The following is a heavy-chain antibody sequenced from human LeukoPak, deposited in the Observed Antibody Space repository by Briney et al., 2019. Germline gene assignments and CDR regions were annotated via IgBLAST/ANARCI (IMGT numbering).Heavy chain of an antibody. Sequence: ASVKVSCKASGYTFTSYYMHWVRQAPGQGLEWMGRIIPILGIANYAQKFQGRVTITADKSTSTAYMELSSLRSEDTAVYYCAISLPLDVWGQGTTVTVSS. CDR2: IIPILGIA. CDR1: GYTFTSYY. D-gene: IGHD1-26*01. V-gene: IGHV1-69*02. CDR3: AISLPLDV. J-gene: IGHJ6*02.